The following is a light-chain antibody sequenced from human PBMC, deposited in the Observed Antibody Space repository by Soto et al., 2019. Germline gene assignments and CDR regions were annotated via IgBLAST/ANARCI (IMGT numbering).Light chain of an antibody. V-gene: IGLV2-8*01. CDR1: SSDVGANTY. Sequence: QSALTQPPSASGSPGPSVTISCTGTSSDVGANTYVSWYQQHPGKAPKIVIYEVTKRLSGVPDRFSGSKSGNTASLTVSGLQAEDEADYYCCSYAGTNRLLGTGTKVTVL. CDR3: CSYAGTNRL. CDR2: EVT. J-gene: IGLJ1*01.